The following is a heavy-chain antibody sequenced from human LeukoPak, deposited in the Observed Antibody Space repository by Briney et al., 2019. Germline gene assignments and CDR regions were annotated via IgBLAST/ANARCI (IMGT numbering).Heavy chain of an antibody. CDR2: IYYSGST. J-gene: IGHJ4*02. CDR1: GGPISSRMYY. Sequence: SETLSLTCTVSGGPISSRMYYCGWIRQPPGKGLEWIGSIYYSGSTYYNPSLKSRVTISVDTPKNQFSLKLTSVTAADTAVYYCARHKVEDWSFDYWGQGTLSPSPQ. V-gene: IGHV4-39*01. D-gene: IGHD3/OR15-3a*01. CDR3: ARHKVEDWSFDY.